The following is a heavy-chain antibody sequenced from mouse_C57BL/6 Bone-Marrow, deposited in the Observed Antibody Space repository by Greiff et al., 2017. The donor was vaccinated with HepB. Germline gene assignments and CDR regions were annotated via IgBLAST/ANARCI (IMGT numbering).Heavy chain of an antibody. CDR3: ARSITTVVGFDY. CDR2: IYPRSGNT. V-gene: IGHV1-81*01. D-gene: IGHD1-1*01. CDR1: GYTFTSYD. Sequence: VQLQQSGAELARPGASVKLSCKASGYTFTSYDISWVKQRTGQGLEWIGEIYPRSGNTYYNEKFKGKATLTADKSSSTAYMELRSLTSEDSAVYFCARSITTVVGFDYWGQGTTLTVSS. J-gene: IGHJ2*01.